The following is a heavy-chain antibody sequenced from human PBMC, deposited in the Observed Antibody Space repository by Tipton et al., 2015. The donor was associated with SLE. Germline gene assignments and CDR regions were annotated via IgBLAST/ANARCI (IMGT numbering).Heavy chain of an antibody. CDR3: ARVGYSGTSPYYYYYMDV. Sequence: TLSLTCTVSGGSISGPYWSWIRQPPGQALAWIGFIYYSGTINYNPSLKSRVTISLDTSKNQFSLNLGSVTAADTAIYYCARVGYSGTSPYYYYYMDVWGKGTTVTVSS. CDR2: IYYSGTI. J-gene: IGHJ6*03. V-gene: IGHV4-59*11. D-gene: IGHD1-26*01. CDR1: GGSISGPY.